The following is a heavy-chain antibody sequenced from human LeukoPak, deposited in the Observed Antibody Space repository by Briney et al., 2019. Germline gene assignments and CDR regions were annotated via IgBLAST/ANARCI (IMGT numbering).Heavy chain of an antibody. J-gene: IGHJ6*02. CDR2: IYYSGST. CDR1: DGSVSSGSYY. V-gene: IGHV4-61*01. CDR3: ARVDSKGPYYYYGMDV. D-gene: IGHD2-21*01. Sequence: SETLSLTCTVSDGSVSSGSYYWSWIRQPPGKGLEWIGYIYYSGSTNYNPSLKSRVTISVDTSKNQFSLKLSSVTAADTAVYYCARVDSKGPYYYYGMDVWGQGTTVTVSS.